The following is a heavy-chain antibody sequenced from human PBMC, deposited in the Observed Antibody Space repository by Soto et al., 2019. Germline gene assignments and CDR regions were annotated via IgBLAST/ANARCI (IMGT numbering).Heavy chain of an antibody. Sequence: SETLSLTCTVSGGSISNFYWSWIRQPPGKGLEWIGYISYSGNTNYNPSLKSRVSISVDTSKIQLSLNLTSVTAADTAVYYCARAPMVLSRSYFDSWGQGTPVTVSS. D-gene: IGHD2-8*01. CDR2: ISYSGNT. CDR3: ARAPMVLSRSYFDS. V-gene: IGHV4-59*01. CDR1: GGSISNFY. J-gene: IGHJ4*02.